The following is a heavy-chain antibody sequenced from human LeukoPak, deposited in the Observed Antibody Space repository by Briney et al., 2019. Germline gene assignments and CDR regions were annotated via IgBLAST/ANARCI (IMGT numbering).Heavy chain of an antibody. CDR1: GFTFSDYY. V-gene: IGHV3-11*03. D-gene: IGHD2-2*01. CDR2: ISGSSTHT. Sequence: GGSLRLACAASGFTFSDYYMSWIRQAPGKGLEWVSYISGSSTHTNYADSVKGRFTISRDNAKKSLYLQMNSLRAEDTAVYYCATPGLLGYCSSAICAPPGYWGQGTLVTVSS. CDR3: ATPGLLGYCSSAICAPPGY. J-gene: IGHJ4*02.